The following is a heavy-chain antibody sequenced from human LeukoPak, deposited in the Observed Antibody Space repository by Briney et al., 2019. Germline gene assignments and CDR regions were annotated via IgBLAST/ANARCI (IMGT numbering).Heavy chain of an antibody. V-gene: IGHV4-39*01. CDR1: GGSISSSSYY. D-gene: IGHD4-17*01. CDR3: ARNVQGLTVTPDH. Sequence: PSETLSLTCTVSGGSISSSSYYWGWIRQPPGKGLEWIGTIYYSGSTYYNPSLKSRVTISVDTSKNQFSLKLSSVTAADTAVYYWARNVQGLTVTPDHWGQGTLVTVSS. CDR2: IYYSGST. J-gene: IGHJ4*02.